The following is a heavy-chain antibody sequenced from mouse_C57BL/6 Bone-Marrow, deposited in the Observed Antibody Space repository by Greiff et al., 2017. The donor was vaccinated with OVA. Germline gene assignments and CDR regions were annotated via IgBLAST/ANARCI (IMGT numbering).Heavy chain of an antibody. J-gene: IGHJ1*03. CDR3: ARIADYSKGYWYFDV. CDR2: IWWDDDK. V-gene: IGHV8-8*01. CDR1: GFSLSTFGMG. Sequence: QVTLKECGPGILQPSQTLSLTCSFSGFSLSTFGMGVGWIRQPSGKGLEWLAHIWWDDDKYYNPALKSRLTISKDTSKNQVFLQIANVDTADTATYYCARIADYSKGYWYFDVWGTGTTVTVSS. D-gene: IGHD2-5*01.